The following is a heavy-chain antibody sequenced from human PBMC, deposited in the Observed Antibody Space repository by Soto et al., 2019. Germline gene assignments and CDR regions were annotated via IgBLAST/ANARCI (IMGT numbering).Heavy chain of an antibody. CDR2: ISSSSSTI. J-gene: IGHJ3*02. D-gene: IGHD2-2*01. Sequence: VGSLRLSCAASGFTFSSYSMNWVRQAPGKGLEWVSYISSSSSTIYYADSVKGRFTISRDNAKNSLYLQMNSLRAEDTAVYYCARDGRPIGYCSSTSCHNDALDIWGQGTMVTVSS. CDR3: ARDGRPIGYCSSTSCHNDALDI. CDR1: GFTFSSYS. V-gene: IGHV3-48*01.